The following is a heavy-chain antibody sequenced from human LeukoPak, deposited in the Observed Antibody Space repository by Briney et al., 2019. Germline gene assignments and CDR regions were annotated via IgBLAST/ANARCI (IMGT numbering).Heavy chain of an antibody. J-gene: IGHJ4*02. D-gene: IGHD3-10*01. CDR2: IYSGGST. V-gene: IGHV3-53*01. CDR1: GFTVISNY. Sequence: GGSLRLSCAASGFTVISNYMSRVRQAPGKGLEWVSVIYSGGSTYYADSVKGRFTISRDNSKNTLYLQMNSLRAEDTAVYYCARAHYGSGSYGLDYWGQGTLVTVSS. CDR3: ARAHYGSGSYGLDY.